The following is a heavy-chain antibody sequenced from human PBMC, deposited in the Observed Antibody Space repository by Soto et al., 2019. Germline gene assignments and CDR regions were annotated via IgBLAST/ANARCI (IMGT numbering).Heavy chain of an antibody. CDR2: MQHTGNT. CDR1: GASIRSYH. V-gene: IGHV4-4*07. CDR3: AKDVTSRRGFDP. D-gene: IGHD2-21*02. Sequence: QVQLQESGPGLVKPSETLSLTCAVSGASIRSYHWSWIRQPAGKGLEWIGRMQHTGNTNYNPSLKSRVTMSVDTSKNQTSLKMTSVTAADTAVYFCAKDVTSRRGFDPWGQGILVIVSS. J-gene: IGHJ5*02.